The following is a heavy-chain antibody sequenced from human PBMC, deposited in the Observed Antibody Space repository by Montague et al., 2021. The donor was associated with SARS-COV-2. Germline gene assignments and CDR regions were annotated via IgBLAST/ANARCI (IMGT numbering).Heavy chain of an antibody. CDR2: IHYSAIT. CDR3: AGHLAISGPASVSDY. Sequence: SETLSLTCTVSGDSISSGYFYWVWIRQPPGKGLVWVGTIHYSAITSYNPSLKSRVTISVDTTRNQFSLKLSSVTAAATAIYYCAGHLAISGPASVSDYWGQGTLVTVSS. J-gene: IGHJ4*02. CDR1: GDSISSGYFY. D-gene: IGHD2-2*01. V-gene: IGHV4-39*01.